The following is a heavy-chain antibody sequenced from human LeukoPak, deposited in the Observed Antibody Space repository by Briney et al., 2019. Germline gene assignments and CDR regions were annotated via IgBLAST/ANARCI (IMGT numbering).Heavy chain of an antibody. J-gene: IGHJ5*02. V-gene: IGHV3-20*04. CDR2: INWNGGST. D-gene: IGHD5-24*01. Sequence: GGSLRLSCAASGFTFDDYGMSWVRQAPGKGLEWVSGINWNGGSTGYADSVKGRFTISRDNAKKSLYLQMNSLRAEDTALYYCVRGTTIGVTNWFDPWGQGTLVTVSS. CDR1: GFTFDDYG. CDR3: VRGTTIGVTNWFDP.